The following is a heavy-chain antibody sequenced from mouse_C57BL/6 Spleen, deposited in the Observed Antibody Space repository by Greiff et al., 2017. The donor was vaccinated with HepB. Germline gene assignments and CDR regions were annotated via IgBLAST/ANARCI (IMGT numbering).Heavy chain of an antibody. D-gene: IGHD1-1*01. Sequence: VQLQQSGAELMKPGASVKLSCKATGYTFTGYWIEWVKQRPGHGLEWIGEILPGSGSTNYNEKFKGKATFTADTSSNTAYMQLSSLTTEDSAIYYCARRGVYYGSSYGYFDVWGTGTTVTVSS. CDR2: ILPGSGST. V-gene: IGHV1-9*01. CDR3: ARRGVYYGSSYGYFDV. CDR1: GYTFTGYW. J-gene: IGHJ1*03.